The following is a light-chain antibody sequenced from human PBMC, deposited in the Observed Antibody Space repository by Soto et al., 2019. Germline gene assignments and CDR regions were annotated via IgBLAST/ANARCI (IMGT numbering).Light chain of an antibody. J-gene: IGKJ5*01. CDR2: DAS. CDR1: EDIAHY. Sequence: TQSPSSLSASLGDKVTLTCRASEDIAHYLAWYQQKPGQAPRLLIYDASNRATGIPARFSGSGSGTDFTLTISSLEPEDFAVYYCHQRTNWPITFGQGTRWRL. V-gene: IGKV3-11*01. CDR3: HQRTNWPIT.